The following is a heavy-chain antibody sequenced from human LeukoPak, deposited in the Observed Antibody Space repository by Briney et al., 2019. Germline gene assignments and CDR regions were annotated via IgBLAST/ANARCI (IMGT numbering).Heavy chain of an antibody. CDR1: GFTFSSYW. V-gene: IGHV3-74*01. CDR2: INSAGSST. D-gene: IGHD1-26*01. CDR3: ARGGTHYYMDV. J-gene: IGHJ6*03. Sequence: GRSLRLSCAASGFTFSSYWMHWVRQAPGKGLVWVSRINSAGSSTTYADSAKGRFTISRDNAKNTLYLQVNSLRAEDTAVYYCARGGTHYYMDVWGKGTTVTVSS.